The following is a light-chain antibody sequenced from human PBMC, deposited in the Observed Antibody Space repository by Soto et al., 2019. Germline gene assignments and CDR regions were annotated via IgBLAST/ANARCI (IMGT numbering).Light chain of an antibody. V-gene: IGKV1-5*01. CDR3: QQYNSYS. Sequence: IQMTQSPSTLSASLGDRVTITCRASQSINNRLAWYQQMPGKAPNLLIYDASSLESGVPSRFRGSGSETEFTLTISSLQPDDFATYYCQQYNSYSFGQGTKVDIK. CDR1: QSINNR. J-gene: IGKJ1*01. CDR2: DAS.